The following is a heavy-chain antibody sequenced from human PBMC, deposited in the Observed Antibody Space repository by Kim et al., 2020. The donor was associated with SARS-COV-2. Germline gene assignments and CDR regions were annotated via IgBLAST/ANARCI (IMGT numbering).Heavy chain of an antibody. D-gene: IGHD3-10*01. CDR1: GFTFSNAW. Sequence: GGSLRLSCAASGFTFSNAWMSWVRQAPGKGLEWVGRIKSKTDGGTTDYAAPVKGSFIISRDDSKNTLYLQMNSLITEDTAVYYCTTESLTGYGSGSYPTYCYFFGMYVWRQGTTVTVSS. CDR2: IKSKTDGGTT. V-gene: IGHV3-15*05. J-gene: IGHJ6*02. CDR3: TTESLTGYGSGSYPTYCYFFGMYV.